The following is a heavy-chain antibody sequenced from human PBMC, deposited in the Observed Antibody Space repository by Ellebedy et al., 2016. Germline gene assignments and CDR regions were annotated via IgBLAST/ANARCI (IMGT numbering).Heavy chain of an antibody. Sequence: GSLRLXXTVSGGSISSSSYYWGWIRQPPGKGLEWIGSIYYSGSTYNNPSLKSRITISVDTSKNQFSLKLSSVTAADTAVYYCASDSSGYHYFDYWGQGTLVTVSS. CDR2: IYYSGST. CDR1: GGSISSSSYY. CDR3: ASDSSGYHYFDY. D-gene: IGHD3-22*01. J-gene: IGHJ4*02. V-gene: IGHV4-39*07.